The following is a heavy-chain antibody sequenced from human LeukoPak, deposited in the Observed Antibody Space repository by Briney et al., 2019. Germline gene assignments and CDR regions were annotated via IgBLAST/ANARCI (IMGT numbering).Heavy chain of an antibody. CDR1: GGSLTGYY. CDR3: ARDGDSYDAFDI. Sequence: SETLSLTCTVSGGSLTGYYWSWIRQPPGKGLEWIAYVYYTGRTLYNPSLESRVTISVDTSKTQISLKLSSVTAADTAVYYCARDGDSYDAFDIWGQGTMVTVSS. V-gene: IGHV4-59*12. CDR2: VYYTGRT. J-gene: IGHJ3*02. D-gene: IGHD4-17*01.